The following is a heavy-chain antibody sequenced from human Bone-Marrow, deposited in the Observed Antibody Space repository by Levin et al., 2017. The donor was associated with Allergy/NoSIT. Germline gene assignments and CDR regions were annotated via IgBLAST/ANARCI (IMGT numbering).Heavy chain of an antibody. CDR2: IRSKAYGGTI. Sequence: AGGSLRLSCSASGFPFVDYVMSWFRQTPGKGLEWVGFIRSKAYGGTIEYAASVKGRITISRDDSKSIAYLQMNSLKIEDTGVYYCTKWFSNYDYYYYGMDIWGQGTTVTVS. CDR1: GFPFVDYV. D-gene: IGHD3-22*01. J-gene: IGHJ6*02. CDR3: TKWFSNYDYYYYGMDI. V-gene: IGHV3-49*03.